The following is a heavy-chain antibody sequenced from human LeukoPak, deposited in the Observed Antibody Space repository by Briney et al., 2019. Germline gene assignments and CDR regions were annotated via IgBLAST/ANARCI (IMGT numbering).Heavy chain of an antibody. V-gene: IGHV1-3*01. J-gene: IGHJ4*02. D-gene: IGHD3-10*01. Sequence: GASVKVSCKASGYTFTSYAMHWVRQAPGQRLEWMGWINAGNGNTKYSQKFQGRVTITRDTSASTAYMELSSLRSEDTAVYYCAVTYYYGSGSYYNGLFDYWGQGTLVTVSS. CDR1: GYTFTSYA. CDR2: INAGNGNT. CDR3: AVTYYYGSGSYYNGLFDY.